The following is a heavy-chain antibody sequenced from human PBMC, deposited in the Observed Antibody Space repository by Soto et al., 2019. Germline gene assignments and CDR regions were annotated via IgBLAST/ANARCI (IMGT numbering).Heavy chain of an antibody. D-gene: IGHD2-8*01. Sequence: ASVKVSCKASGGTFSSYAISWVRQAPGQGLERMGGMIPNSGKTDYAQKFQGRVTMTRNTSISTAYMELSSLRSEDTAVYYCARDLTNLGYCTNGVCYTTEAYDYWGQGTLVTVSS. J-gene: IGHJ4*02. CDR1: GGTFSSYA. CDR3: ARDLTNLGYCTNGVCYTTEAYDY. V-gene: IGHV1-8*02. CDR2: MIPNSGKT.